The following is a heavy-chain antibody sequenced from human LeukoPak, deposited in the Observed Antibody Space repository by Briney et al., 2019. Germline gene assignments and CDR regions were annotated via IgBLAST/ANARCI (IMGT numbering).Heavy chain of an antibody. Sequence: GASVKVSCKASGYTFISYGISWVRQAPGQGLEWMGWISAYNGNTNYAQKLQGRVTMTTDTSTSTAYMELRSLRSDDTAVYYCARGSKLLWFGKSTDYWGQGTLVTVSS. V-gene: IGHV1-18*01. CDR3: ARGSKLLWFGKSTDY. CDR2: ISAYNGNT. D-gene: IGHD3-10*01. CDR1: GYTFISYG. J-gene: IGHJ4*02.